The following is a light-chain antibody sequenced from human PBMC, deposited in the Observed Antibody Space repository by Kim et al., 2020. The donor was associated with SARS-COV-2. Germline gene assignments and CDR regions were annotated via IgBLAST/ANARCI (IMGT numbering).Light chain of an antibody. CDR3: NSRDSNDNVV. CDR2: GKN. CDR1: SLRSYY. J-gene: IGLJ2*01. Sequence: SSELTQDPAVSVALGQTVRITCQGDSLRSYYATWYQQKPGQAPILVIYGKNNRPSVIPDRYSGSSSGNTASLTIPGTQAGDEADYYCNSRDSNDNVVFGGGTKLTVL. V-gene: IGLV3-19*01.